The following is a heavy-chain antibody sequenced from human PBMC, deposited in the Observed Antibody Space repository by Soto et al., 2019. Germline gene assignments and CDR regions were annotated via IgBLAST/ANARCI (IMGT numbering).Heavy chain of an antibody. CDR1: GFSFSNYG. J-gene: IGHJ4*02. CDR3: ARDEACHYYFDY. CDR2: VWYDGTKK. V-gene: IGHV3-33*01. Sequence: QVQLVESGGGVVQPGGSLRLSCAASGFSFSNYGIHWVRQAPGKGLEWVAVVWYDGTKKYYADSVKGRFTVSRDNSKSTLFLQMNSLRVEDTAVYYCARDEACHYYFDYWGQGTLITVSS. D-gene: IGHD3-10*01.